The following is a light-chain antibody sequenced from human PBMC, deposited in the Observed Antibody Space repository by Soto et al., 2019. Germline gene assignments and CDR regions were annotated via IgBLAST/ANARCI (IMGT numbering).Light chain of an antibody. CDR3: AVLDDSLSGVV. Sequence: QSVLAQPPSASGTPGQRVTISCSGSTSNVGSNLASWYQQLPGSAPKLLIYNDYERPSGVPDRFSGSKSGTSASLGISGLRFEDEADYFCAVLDDSLSGVVFGGGTKLTVL. CDR1: TSNVGSNL. V-gene: IGLV1-47*02. J-gene: IGLJ2*01. CDR2: NDY.